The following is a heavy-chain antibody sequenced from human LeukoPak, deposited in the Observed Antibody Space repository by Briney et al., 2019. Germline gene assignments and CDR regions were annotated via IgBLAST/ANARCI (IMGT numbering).Heavy chain of an antibody. J-gene: IGHJ4*02. CDR2: ISPDGSST. D-gene: IGHD3-10*01. Sequence: GGSLRLSCAASGFTFSNYWMHWVRYAPGKGLVWVSRISPDGSSTSYGDSVKGRFTISRDNAKNTVYLQMNSLRAEDTAVYYCIRSRSGSYGYFDYWGQGTLVTVSS. CDR3: IRSRSGSYGYFDY. CDR1: GFTFSNYW. V-gene: IGHV3-74*01.